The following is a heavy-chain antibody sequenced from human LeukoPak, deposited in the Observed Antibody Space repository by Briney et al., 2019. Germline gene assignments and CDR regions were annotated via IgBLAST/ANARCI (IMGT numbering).Heavy chain of an antibody. J-gene: IGHJ6*03. CDR3: ARVSSSGWYDLLGYYYYMDV. CDR2: IYHSGST. Sequence: PSETLSLTCTVSGYSISSGYYWGWIRQPPGKGLEWIGSIYHSGSTYYNPTLKGRVTISVDTSKNQFSLKLSSVTAADTAVYYCARVSSSGWYDLLGYYYYMDVWGKGTTVTVSS. CDR1: GYSISSGYY. D-gene: IGHD6-19*01. V-gene: IGHV4-38-2*02.